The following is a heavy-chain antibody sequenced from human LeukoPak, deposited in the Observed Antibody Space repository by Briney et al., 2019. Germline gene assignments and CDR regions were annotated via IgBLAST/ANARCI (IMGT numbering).Heavy chain of an antibody. V-gene: IGHV3-11*01. Sequence: GGSLRLSCAASGFTFSDYYMSWIRQAPGKGLEWVSYISSSGSTIYYADSVKGRFTISRDSAKNSLYLQMNSLRAEDTAVYYCARVPWGSRGRYYYMDVWGKGTTVTVSS. CDR1: GFTFSDYY. CDR3: ARVPWGSRGRYYYMDV. J-gene: IGHJ6*03. D-gene: IGHD7-27*01. CDR2: ISSSGSTI.